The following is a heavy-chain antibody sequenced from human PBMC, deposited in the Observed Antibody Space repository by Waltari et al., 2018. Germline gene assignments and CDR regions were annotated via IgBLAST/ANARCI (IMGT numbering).Heavy chain of an antibody. CDR2: ISYDGSNK. V-gene: IGHV3-30-3*01. CDR1: GFTFSSYA. D-gene: IGHD4-17*01. CDR3: ARQQERMTTVTSIDY. J-gene: IGHJ4*02. Sequence: QVQLVESGGGVVQPGRSLRLSCAACGFTFSSYAMHWVRQAPGKGLEWVAVISYDGSNKYYADSVKGRFTISRDNSKNTLYLQMNSLRAEDTAVYYCARQQERMTTVTSIDYWGQGTLVTVSS.